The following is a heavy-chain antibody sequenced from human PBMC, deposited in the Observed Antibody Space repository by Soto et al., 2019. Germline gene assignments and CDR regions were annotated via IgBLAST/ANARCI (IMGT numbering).Heavy chain of an antibody. CDR2: IYYSGST. D-gene: IGHD3-9*01. Sequence: PSETLSLTCTVSGGSISSYYWSWIRQPPGKGLEWIGYIYYSGSTNYNPSLKSRVTISVDTSKSQFSLKLSSVTAADTAVYYCARNSIAGFSDYWGQGTLVTVSS. CDR1: GGSISSYY. J-gene: IGHJ4*02. V-gene: IGHV4-59*01. CDR3: ARNSIAGFSDY.